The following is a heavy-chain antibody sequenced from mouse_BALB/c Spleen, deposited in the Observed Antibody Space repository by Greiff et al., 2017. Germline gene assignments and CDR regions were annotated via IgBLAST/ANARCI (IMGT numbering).Heavy chain of an antibody. CDR1: GFTFSDYY. CDR2: ISDGGSYT. CDR3: ARGHYDDDRNAMDY. D-gene: IGHD2-4*01. Sequence: EVKLEESGGGLVKPGGSLKLSCAASGFTFSDYYMYWVRQTPEKRLEWVATISDGGSYTYYPDSVKGRFTISRDNAKNNLYLQMSSLKSEDTAMYYCARGHYDDDRNAMDYWGQGTSVTVSS. J-gene: IGHJ4*01. V-gene: IGHV5-4*02.